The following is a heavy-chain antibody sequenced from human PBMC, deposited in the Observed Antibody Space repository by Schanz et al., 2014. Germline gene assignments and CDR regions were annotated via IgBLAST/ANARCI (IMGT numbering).Heavy chain of an antibody. CDR1: GFTFSRYW. V-gene: IGHV3-74*02. CDR2: LNFDETYT. Sequence: EVQVVESGGGLVQPGGSLRLSCEASGFTFSRYWMHWVRQAPGKGLEWVSRLNFDETYTSYADSVKGRFTISRDNAKNTLYLQINSLRTEDTAVFYCAKGLGTRSNNFDYWGQGTLVTVSS. J-gene: IGHJ4*02. D-gene: IGHD6-13*01. CDR3: AKGLGTRSNNFDY.